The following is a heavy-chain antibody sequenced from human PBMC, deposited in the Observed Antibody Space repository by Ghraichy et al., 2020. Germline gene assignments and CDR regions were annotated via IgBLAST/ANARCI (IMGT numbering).Heavy chain of an antibody. CDR2: IRWDGNT. CDR3: AHRRYYDSSGYDY. D-gene: IGHD3-22*01. CDR1: GFSLSTSEVG. J-gene: IGHJ4*02. Sequence: SGPTLVKPTQTLTLTCTLSGFSLSTSEVGVGWIRQPPGKALKWLAVIRWDGNTRYSPSLKNRLTITRVTFKNQVVLTMTNMDPVDTGTYYCAHRRYYDSSGYDYWGQGTLVTV. V-gene: IGHV2-5*02.